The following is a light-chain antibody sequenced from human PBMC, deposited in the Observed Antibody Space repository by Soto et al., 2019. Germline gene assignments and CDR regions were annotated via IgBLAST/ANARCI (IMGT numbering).Light chain of an antibody. CDR1: RSDIGSYNY. J-gene: IGLJ1*01. V-gene: IGLV2-14*01. Sequence: QSALTQPASVSGSPGQSITISCSGTRSDIGSYNYVAWYQQFPGKTPKILIYGVRNRPSGVSSRFSGSKSGNTASLTISGLQAEDEADYYCISYTGSSTSYVFVSGTKLTVL. CDR2: GVR. CDR3: ISYTGSSTSYV.